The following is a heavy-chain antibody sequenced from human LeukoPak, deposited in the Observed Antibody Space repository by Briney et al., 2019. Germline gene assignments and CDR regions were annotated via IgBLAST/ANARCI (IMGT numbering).Heavy chain of an antibody. D-gene: IGHD5-24*01. CDR3: AKENGYNYYFDY. J-gene: IGHJ4*02. Sequence: GGSLRLSCTASGFTFSTYAMSWVRQAPGKGLEWVSAISGSGGSTNYADSVKGRFTISRDNSKNTLYLQMNSLRAEDTAVYYCAKENGYNYYFDYWGRGTLVTVSS. CDR2: ISGSGGST. CDR1: GFTFSTYA. V-gene: IGHV3-23*01.